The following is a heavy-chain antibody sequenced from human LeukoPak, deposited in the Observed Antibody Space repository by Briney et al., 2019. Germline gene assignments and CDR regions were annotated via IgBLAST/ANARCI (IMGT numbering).Heavy chain of an antibody. CDR2: IYSGGST. CDR3: AKRPGYYGSGSPYFDY. J-gene: IGHJ4*02. V-gene: IGHV3-66*04. CDR1: GFTVSSNY. Sequence: GGSLRLSCAASGFTVSSNYMSWVRQAPGKGLEWVSVIYSGGSTYYADSVKGRFTISRDNSKNTLYLQMNSLRAEDTAVYYCAKRPGYYGSGSPYFDYWGQGTLVTVSS. D-gene: IGHD3-10*01.